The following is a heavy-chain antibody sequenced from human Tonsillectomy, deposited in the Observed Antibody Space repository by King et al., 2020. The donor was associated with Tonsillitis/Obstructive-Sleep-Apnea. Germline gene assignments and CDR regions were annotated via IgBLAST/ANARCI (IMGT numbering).Heavy chain of an antibody. V-gene: IGHV2-70*01. CDR3: ARIHRGDSMTHDAFDI. CDR2: IDWDDDK. CDR1: GFSLSTSGMC. D-gene: IGHD7-27*01. Sequence: TLKESGPALVKPTQTLTLTCTFSGFSLSTSGMCVRWIRQPPGKALEWLALIDWDDDKYYSTSLKTRLTISKDTSKNQVVLTMTNMDPVDTATYYCARIHRGDSMTHDAFDIWGQGTMVTVSS. J-gene: IGHJ3*02.